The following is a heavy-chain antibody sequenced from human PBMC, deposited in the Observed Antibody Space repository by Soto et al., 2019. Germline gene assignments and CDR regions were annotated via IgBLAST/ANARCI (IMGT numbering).Heavy chain of an antibody. D-gene: IGHD2-2*01. CDR2: IIPIPGIA. J-gene: IGHJ4*02. Sequence: QVQLVQSGAEVKKPGSSVKVSCKASGGTFSSYTISWVRQAPGQGLEWMGRIIPIPGIANYAQKFQGRVTITAYKSTSIAYMDLSSLRSEVTAVYYCAARKDCSSTSCQLDYWGQGTLVTVSS. CDR1: GGTFSSYT. CDR3: AARKDCSSTSCQLDY. V-gene: IGHV1-69*02.